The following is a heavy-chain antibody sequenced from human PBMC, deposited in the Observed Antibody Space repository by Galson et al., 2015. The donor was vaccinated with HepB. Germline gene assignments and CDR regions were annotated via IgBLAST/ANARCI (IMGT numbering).Heavy chain of an antibody. V-gene: IGHV3-48*04. CDR1: GFIFSNYD. Sequence: SLRLSCAVSGFIFSNYDMNWVRQAPGKGLEWVSYISVNSSTIYYADSVKGRFTISRDSARKSLYLHMNSLRAEDTAVYYCASLGYWGQGALVIVS. J-gene: IGHJ4*02. CDR2: ISVNSSTI. CDR3: ASLGY. D-gene: IGHD3-16*01.